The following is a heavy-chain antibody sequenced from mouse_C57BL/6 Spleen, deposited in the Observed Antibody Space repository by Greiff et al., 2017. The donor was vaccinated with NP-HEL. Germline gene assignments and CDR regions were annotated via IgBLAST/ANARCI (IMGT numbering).Heavy chain of an antibody. CDR1: GYSITSGYY. CDR2: ISYDGSN. D-gene: IGHD2-4*01. Sequence: EVQLQESGPGLVKPSQSLSLTCSVTGYSITSGYYWNWIRQFPGNKLEWMGYISYDGSNNYNPSLKNRISITRDTSKNQFFLKLNSVTTEDTATYYCAREDDYDGRAMDYWGQGTSVTVSS. V-gene: IGHV3-6*01. CDR3: AREDDYDGRAMDY. J-gene: IGHJ4*01.